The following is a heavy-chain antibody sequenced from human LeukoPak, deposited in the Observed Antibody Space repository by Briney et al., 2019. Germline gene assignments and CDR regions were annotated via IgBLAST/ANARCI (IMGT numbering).Heavy chain of an antibody. Sequence: SETLSLTCTVSGGSISSGSYYWSWIRQPAGKGLEWIGRIYTSGSSNYNPSLKSRVTISVDTSKNQFSLKPSSVTAADTAVYYCAREFYSSGWETYYFDYWGQGTLVTVSS. D-gene: IGHD6-19*01. J-gene: IGHJ4*02. CDR3: AREFYSSGWETYYFDY. CDR2: IYTSGSS. CDR1: GGSISSGSYY. V-gene: IGHV4-61*02.